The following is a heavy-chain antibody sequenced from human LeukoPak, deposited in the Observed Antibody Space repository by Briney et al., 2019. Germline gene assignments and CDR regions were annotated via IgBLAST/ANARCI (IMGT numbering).Heavy chain of an antibody. CDR3: VRGRLLRSTKYFDY. CDR1: GFAVNKYE. J-gene: IGHJ4*02. D-gene: IGHD2-21*02. CDR2: INGGATTT. V-gene: IGHV3-48*03. Sequence: GGSLRLSCAASGFAVNKYEIHWVRQAPGKGLEWISYINGGATTTNYADSVWGRFTISRDDAQNSVHLQMNSLRDEDTAVYYCVRGRLLRSTKYFDYWGQGALVTVSS.